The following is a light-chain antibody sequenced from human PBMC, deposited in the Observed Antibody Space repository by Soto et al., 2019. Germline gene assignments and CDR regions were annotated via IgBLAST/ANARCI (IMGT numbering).Light chain of an antibody. CDR1: SSDVGSYSL. V-gene: IGLV2-23*03. CDR2: EGN. Sequence: QSALTQPASVSGSPGQALTISCTGTSSDVGSYSLVSWYQQHPGKAPKLMIYEGNKRPSGVSNRFSGSKSGNTASLTISGLQAEDEAEYYCCSYVVSRSFVVFGGGTKLTVL. J-gene: IGLJ2*01. CDR3: CSYVVSRSFVV.